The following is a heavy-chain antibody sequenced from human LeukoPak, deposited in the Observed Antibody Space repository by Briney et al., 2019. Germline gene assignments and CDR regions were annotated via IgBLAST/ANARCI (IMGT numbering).Heavy chain of an antibody. CDR2: ISYDGSEK. V-gene: IGHV3-30*18. CDR3: AKEGSGYYTKYYFDY. CDR1: GFTFSNYG. J-gene: IGHJ4*02. Sequence: GRSLRLSCAASGFTFSNYGMHWVRQAPDKGLEWVAVISYDGSEKYSADSVEGRFTISRDNSKNMVYLQMSSLRAEDTAVYHCAKEGSGYYTKYYFDYWGQGTLVTVSS. D-gene: IGHD3-3*01.